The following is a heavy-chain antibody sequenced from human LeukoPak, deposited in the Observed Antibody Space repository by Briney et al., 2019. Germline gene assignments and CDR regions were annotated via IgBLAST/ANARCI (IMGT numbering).Heavy chain of an antibody. CDR1: GFTFSNAW. D-gene: IGHD3-22*01. J-gene: IGHJ4*02. CDR2: IKSKTNGGTT. CDR3: TTMRPEMIVVVIGEYYFDY. Sequence: GGALRPSCAASGFTFSNAWMNWVRQVPGKGLEWVGRIKSKTNGGTTDYATPVKGRFTISREDSKNTLYLQMDSLKTEDTAVYHCTTMRPEMIVVVIGEYYFDYWGQGTLVTVSS. V-gene: IGHV3-15*07.